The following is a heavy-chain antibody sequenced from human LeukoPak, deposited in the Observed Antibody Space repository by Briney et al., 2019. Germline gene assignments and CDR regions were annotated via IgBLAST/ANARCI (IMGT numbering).Heavy chain of an antibody. D-gene: IGHD1-26*01. Sequence: QPGGSLRLSCAASGFTFSSYAMSSVRQAPGKGLEWVSVIYSGGSTYYADSVKGRFTISRDNTKNSLYLQMNSLRAEDMALYYCAKDRTYSGGYAGAFDIWGQGTMVTVSS. CDR1: GFTFSSYA. CDR3: AKDRTYSGGYAGAFDI. J-gene: IGHJ3*02. V-gene: IGHV3-23*03. CDR2: IYSGGST.